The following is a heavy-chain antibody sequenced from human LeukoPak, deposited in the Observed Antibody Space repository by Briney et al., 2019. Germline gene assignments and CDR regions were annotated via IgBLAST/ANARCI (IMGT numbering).Heavy chain of an antibody. CDR2: IIPIFGTT. Sequence: ASVKVSRKASGGTFSSYAISWVRQAPGQGLEWMGGIIPIFGTTNYAQKFQGRVTITADESTSTAYMELSSLRSEDTAVYYCAGGSGSYYGYYYGMDVWGQGTTVTVSS. J-gene: IGHJ6*02. V-gene: IGHV1-69*13. D-gene: IGHD3-10*01. CDR1: GGTFSSYA. CDR3: AGGSGSYYGYYYGMDV.